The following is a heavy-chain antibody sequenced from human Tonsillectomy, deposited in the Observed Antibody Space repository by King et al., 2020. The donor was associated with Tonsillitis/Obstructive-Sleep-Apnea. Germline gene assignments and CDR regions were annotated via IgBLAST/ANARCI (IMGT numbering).Heavy chain of an antibody. V-gene: IGHV1-18*01. CDR1: GYTFTSYG. CDR3: ARDTPQLPPGWYFDL. CDR2: ISAYNSNT. Sequence: QLVQSGAEVKKPGASVKVSCKASGYTFTSYGISWVRQAPGQGLEWMGWISAYNSNTNYAQKLQGRVTMTTDTSTSTAYMELRSLRSDDTAVHYCARDTPQLPPGWYFDLWGRGTLVTVSS. D-gene: IGHD2-2*01. J-gene: IGHJ2*01.